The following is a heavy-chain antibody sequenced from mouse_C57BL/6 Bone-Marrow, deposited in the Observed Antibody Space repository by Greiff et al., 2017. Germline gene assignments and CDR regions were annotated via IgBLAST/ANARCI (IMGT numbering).Heavy chain of an antibody. D-gene: IGHD3-2*02. CDR1: GYTFTDYY. V-gene: IGHV1-76*01. J-gene: IGHJ2*01. CDR3: ARGGDSSGPHYFDY. CDR2: IYPGSGNT. Sequence: QVQLQQSGAELVRPGASVKLSCKASGYTFTDYYINWVKQRPGQGLEWIARIYPGSGNTYYNEKFKGKATLTAEKSSSTAYMQLSSLTSEDSAVYFCARGGDSSGPHYFDYWGQGTTLTVSS.